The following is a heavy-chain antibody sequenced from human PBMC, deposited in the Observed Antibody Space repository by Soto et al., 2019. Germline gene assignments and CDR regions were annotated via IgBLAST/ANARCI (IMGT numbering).Heavy chain of an antibody. CDR3: ARVRVWWELREGAFDI. J-gene: IGHJ3*02. CDR2: INAGNGNT. D-gene: IGHD1-26*01. V-gene: IGHV1-3*01. CDR1: GYTFTSYA. Sequence: GASVKVSCKASGYTFTSYAMHWVRQAPGQRLEWMGWINAGNGNTKYSQKFQGRVTITRDTSAGTAYMELSSLRSEDTAVYYCARVRVWWELREGAFDIWGQGTMVTVSS.